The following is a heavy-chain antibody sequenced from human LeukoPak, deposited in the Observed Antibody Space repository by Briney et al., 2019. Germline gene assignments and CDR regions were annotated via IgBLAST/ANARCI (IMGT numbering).Heavy chain of an antibody. D-gene: IGHD4-17*01. V-gene: IGHV1-8*03. CDR1: GYTFTSYD. J-gene: IGHJ6*03. Sequence: ASVKVSCKASGYTFTSYDINWVRQATGQGLEWMGWMNPNSGNTGYAQKFQGRVTITRNTSISTAYMELSSLRPEDTAVYYCARGRGLTTVTHYYYYYYMDVWGKGTTVTVSS. CDR3: ARGRGLTTVTHYYYYYYMDV. CDR2: MNPNSGNT.